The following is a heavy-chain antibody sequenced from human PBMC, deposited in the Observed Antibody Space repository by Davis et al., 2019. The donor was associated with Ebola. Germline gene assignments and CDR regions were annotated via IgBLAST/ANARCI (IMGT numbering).Heavy chain of an antibody. CDR3: ARGIPAYYDFWSGYTSDAFDI. D-gene: IGHD3-3*01. V-gene: IGHV4-34*01. CDR1: GGSFSGYY. J-gene: IGHJ3*02. Sequence: PSETLSLTCAVYGGSFSGYYWSWIRQPPGKGLEWIGEINHSGSTNYNPSLKSRVTISVDTSKNQFSLKLSSVTAADTAVYYCARGIPAYYDFWSGYTSDAFDIWGQGTMVTVSS. CDR2: INHSGST.